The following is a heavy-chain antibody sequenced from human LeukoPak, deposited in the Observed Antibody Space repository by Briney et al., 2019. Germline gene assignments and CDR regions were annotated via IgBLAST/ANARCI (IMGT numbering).Heavy chain of an antibody. CDR2: MNPNSGNT. CDR1: GYTFTSYD. Sequence: ASVKVSCKASGYTFTSYDINWVRQATGQGLEWMGWMNPNSGNTGYAQKFQGRVTMTRNTSISTAYMELSSLRSEDTVVYYCGRGVGYCSGGSCYYTTVYNWFDPWGQGTLVTVSS. J-gene: IGHJ5*02. V-gene: IGHV1-8*01. CDR3: GRGVGYCSGGSCYYTTVYNWFDP. D-gene: IGHD2-15*01.